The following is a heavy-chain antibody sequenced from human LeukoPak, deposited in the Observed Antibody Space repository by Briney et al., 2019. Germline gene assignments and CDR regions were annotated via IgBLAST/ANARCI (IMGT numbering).Heavy chain of an antibody. CDR3: ARNLPAADY. D-gene: IGHD2-2*01. Sequence: PGGSPRLSCAASGFTFSAFYMSWVRQAPGKGLEWISYISNTGSVIYYADSVKGRFTISRDNAKNSLFQQMNSLRAEDTAVYYCARNLPAADYWGQGTLVTVSS. CDR1: GFTFSAFY. CDR2: ISNTGSVI. J-gene: IGHJ4*02. V-gene: IGHV3-11*04.